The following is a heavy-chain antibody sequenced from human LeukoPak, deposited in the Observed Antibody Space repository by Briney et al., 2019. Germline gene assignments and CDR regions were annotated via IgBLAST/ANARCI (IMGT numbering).Heavy chain of an antibody. Sequence: GGSLRLSCAASGFTFSSYEMNWVRQAPGKGLEGVSYISISDSTIYYADSVKGRFTISRDNAKNSLDLQMNSLRAEDTAVYYCAKDFLLECSSTSCRQSYYFDYWRQGTLVTVCS. CDR3: AKDFLLECSSTSCRQSYYFDY. V-gene: IGHV3-48*03. CDR2: ISISDSTI. CDR1: GFTFSSYE. D-gene: IGHD2-2*01. J-gene: IGHJ4*02.